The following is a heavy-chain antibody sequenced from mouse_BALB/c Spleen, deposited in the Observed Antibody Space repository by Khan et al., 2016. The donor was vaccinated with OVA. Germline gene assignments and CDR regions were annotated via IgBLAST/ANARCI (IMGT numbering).Heavy chain of an antibody. J-gene: IGHJ3*01. D-gene: IGHD2-13*01. V-gene: IGHV1-18*01. CDR3: VRSASYGDYVEAWFAY. CDR2: INPYNGGT. Sequence: EVQLQQSGPELVKPGASMKMSCKASGYSFTGYTMNWVKQSRVKNLEWIGLINPYNGGTAYNQKFGGKATLTVDKSSNTAYMELLSLTSEDSAVXDCVRSASYGDYVEAWFAYWGQGTLVTVSA. CDR1: GYSFTGYT.